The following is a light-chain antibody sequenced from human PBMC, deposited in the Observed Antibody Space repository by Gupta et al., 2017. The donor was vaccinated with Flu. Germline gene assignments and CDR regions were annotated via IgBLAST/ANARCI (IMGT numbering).Light chain of an antibody. V-gene: IGLV2-14*01. CDR1: SNDVGAYEY. CDR2: EVT. J-gene: IGLJ1*01. CDR3: SSYSSSTTLSYV. Sequence: TISCTGTSNDVGAYEYVSWYQQHPGKAPKLIIYEVTYRPSGISNRFSGSKSGNTASLTISGLQAEDEAEYYCSSYSSSTTLSYVFGTGTKVTVL.